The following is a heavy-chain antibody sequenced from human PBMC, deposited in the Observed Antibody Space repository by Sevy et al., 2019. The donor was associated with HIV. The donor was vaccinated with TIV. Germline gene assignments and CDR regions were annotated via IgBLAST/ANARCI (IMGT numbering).Heavy chain of an antibody. D-gene: IGHD2-15*01. CDR2: INPNSGGR. J-gene: IGHJ1*01. CDR3: ARRVAATKAYFQH. V-gene: IGHV1-2*02. CDR1: GYTFTRYY. Sequence: ASVKVSCKGSGYTFTRYYMHWVRQAPGQGLEWMGWINPNSGGRNYAQRFQGRVTMTRDTSISTAYMELSRLRSDDTAVYYCARRVAATKAYFQHWGQGTLVTVSS.